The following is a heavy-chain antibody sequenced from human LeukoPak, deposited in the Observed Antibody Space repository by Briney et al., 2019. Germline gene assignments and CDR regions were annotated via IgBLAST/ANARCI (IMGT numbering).Heavy chain of an antibody. CDR3: VKGGHLYYARDY. V-gene: IGHV3-21*04. Sequence: GGSLRLSCSASGFSFSSQTMNWVRQAPGKGLEWVSSIDPSSTWIYHADSVKGRLTISRDNAKNSLYLQMNSLRAEDTAVYYCVKGGHLYYARDYWGQGALVTVSS. J-gene: IGHJ4*02. D-gene: IGHD3-16*01. CDR1: GFSFSSQT. CDR2: IDPSSTWI.